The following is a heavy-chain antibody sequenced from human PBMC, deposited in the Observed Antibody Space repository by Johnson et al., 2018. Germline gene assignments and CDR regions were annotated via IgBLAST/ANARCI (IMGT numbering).Heavy chain of an antibody. CDR1: GFTFSDYY. CDR3: ARDVSSGWDAEYFQH. V-gene: IGHV3-7*01. CDR2: IKQEGSEK. D-gene: IGHD6-19*01. J-gene: IGHJ1*01. Sequence: VQLVQSGGGLVKPGGSLRLSCAASGFTFSDYYMSWIRQAPGKGLEWVANIKQEGSEKYYVDSVKGRFTISRDNAKNSLYLQMNSLRVEDTAVYYCARDVSSGWDAEYFQHWGQGTLVTVSS.